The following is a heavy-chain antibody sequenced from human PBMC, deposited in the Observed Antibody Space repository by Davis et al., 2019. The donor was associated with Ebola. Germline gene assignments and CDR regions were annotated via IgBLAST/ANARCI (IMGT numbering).Heavy chain of an antibody. CDR3: ARELVAAAGSYFDY. D-gene: IGHD6-13*01. Sequence: PGGSLRLSCAASGFTFSSYWMSWVRQAPGKGLEWVANIKQDGSEKYYVDSVKCRFTISRDNAKNSLYLQMNSLRAEDTAVYYCARELVAAAGSYFDYWGQGTLVTVSS. J-gene: IGHJ4*02. V-gene: IGHV3-7*03. CDR2: IKQDGSEK. CDR1: GFTFSSYW.